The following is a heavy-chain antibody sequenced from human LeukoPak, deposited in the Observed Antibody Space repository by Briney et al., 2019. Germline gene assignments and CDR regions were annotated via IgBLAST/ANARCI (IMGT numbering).Heavy chain of an antibody. CDR3: ARPSYYGSGSYYDPRYYFDY. CDR2: IYYSGST. V-gene: IGHV4-59*01. Sequence: SETLSLTCTVSGGSISSYYWSWIRQPPGKGLEWIGYIYYSGSTNYNPSLKSRVTISVDTSKNQFSLKLSSVTAADTAVYYCARPSYYGSGSYYDPRYYFDYWGQGTLVTVSS. CDR1: GGSISSYY. D-gene: IGHD3-10*01. J-gene: IGHJ4*02.